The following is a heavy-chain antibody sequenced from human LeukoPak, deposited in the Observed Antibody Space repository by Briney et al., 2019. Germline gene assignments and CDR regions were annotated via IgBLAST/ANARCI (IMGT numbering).Heavy chain of an antibody. CDR2: IYHSGST. CDR3: ARGFSGYYSFDY. V-gene: IGHV4-30-2*01. Sequence: PSETLSLTCAVSGGSISSGGFSWSWIRQPPGKGLEWIGYIYHSGSTNYNPSLKSRVTISVDTSENQFSLKLNSVTAADTAVYYCARGFSGYYSFDYWGQGTLVTVSS. CDR1: GGSISSGGFS. J-gene: IGHJ4*02. D-gene: IGHD3-22*01.